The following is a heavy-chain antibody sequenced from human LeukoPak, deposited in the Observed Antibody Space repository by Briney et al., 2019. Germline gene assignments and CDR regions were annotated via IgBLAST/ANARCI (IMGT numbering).Heavy chain of an antibody. D-gene: IGHD5-24*01. CDR2: IKVDGTEK. V-gene: IGHV3-7*05. J-gene: IGHJ4*02. CDR1: GFSFSAYW. CDR3: AKSSEMSTMFFDS. Sequence: GESLRLSCAASGFSFSAYWMSWVRQAPGKGLEWVANIKVDGTEKYYVDSVKGRFTISRDISKNTLYLEMNSLRADDTAVYYCAKSSEMSTMFFDSWGQGTLVAVSS.